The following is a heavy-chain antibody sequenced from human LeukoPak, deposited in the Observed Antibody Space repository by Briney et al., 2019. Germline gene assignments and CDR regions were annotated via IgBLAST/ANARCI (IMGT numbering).Heavy chain of an antibody. J-gene: IGHJ4*02. CDR3: ASGEYYYDSSAFSY. CDR2: IYHSGST. CDR1: GGSISSGGYS. V-gene: IGHV4-30-2*01. D-gene: IGHD3-22*01. Sequence: PSQTLSLTCAVSGGSISSGGYSWSWIRQPPGKGLEWIGYIYHSGSTYYNPSLKSRVTISVDRSKNQFSLKLSSVTAADTAVYYCASGEYYYDSSAFSYWGQGTLVTVSS.